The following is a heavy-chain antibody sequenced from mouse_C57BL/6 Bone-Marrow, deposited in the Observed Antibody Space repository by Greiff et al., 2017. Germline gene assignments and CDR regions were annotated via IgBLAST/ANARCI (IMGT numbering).Heavy chain of an antibody. CDR1: GYTFTSYW. CDR3: ARLLYAMDY. J-gene: IGHJ4*01. V-gene: IGHV1-55*01. Sequence: QVQLQQPGAELVKPGASVKLSCKASGYTFTSYWITWVKQRPGQGLEWIGDFYPGIGSPTYNEKFKSKATLTVDTSSRTPYMHLTALTSADPPSFGSARLLYAMDYWGQGTSVTVSS. CDR2: FYPGIGSP.